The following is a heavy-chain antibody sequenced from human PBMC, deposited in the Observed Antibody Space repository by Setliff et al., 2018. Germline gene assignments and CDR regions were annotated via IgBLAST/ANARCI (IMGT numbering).Heavy chain of an antibody. J-gene: IGHJ4*02. CDR1: GGSISSSSYF. D-gene: IGHD1-26*01. CDR3: ARDRGSGSYFLRYFDS. V-gene: IGHV4-39*07. Sequence: KTSETLSLTCTVSGGSISSSSYFWGWIRQPPGKGLEWIGSIYYSGSTYYNPSLKSRVTISVDTSKNQFSLKLSSVTAADTAVYYCARDRGSGSYFLRYFDSWGQGTLVTVS. CDR2: IYYSGST.